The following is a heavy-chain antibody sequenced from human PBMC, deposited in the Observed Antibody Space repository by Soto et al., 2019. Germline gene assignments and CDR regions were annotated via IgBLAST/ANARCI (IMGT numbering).Heavy chain of an antibody. CDR3: ARMATFGSLNWFDP. CDR1: GYSFTNNY. Sequence: ASVKVSCKASGYSFTNNYVSWVRQATGQGLEWMGWMNPGSGDTGYAQKFQGRVTMTRDISIATAYMELSSLRSDDTAIYYCARMATFGSLNWFDPWGQGTLVTVS. CDR2: MNPGSGDT. V-gene: IGHV1-8*01. J-gene: IGHJ5*02. D-gene: IGHD3-16*01.